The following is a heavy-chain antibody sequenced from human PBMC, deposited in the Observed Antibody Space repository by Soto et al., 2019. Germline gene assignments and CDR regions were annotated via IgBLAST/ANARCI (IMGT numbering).Heavy chain of an antibody. V-gene: IGHV4-59*01. CDR1: GGSFSAYY. CDR2: VSWTGTT. J-gene: IGHJ3*02. CDR3: ARDRGAVTTGDGTLDI. Sequence: SETRSRTWTISGGSFSAYYWSWIRQPPAKGLGWMGFVSWTGTTRSNPSLKSRVTISLDTSKNAFSLKLTSASAADTAVYYCARDRGAVTTGDGTLDIWGPGTMVTVSS. D-gene: IGHD4-4*01.